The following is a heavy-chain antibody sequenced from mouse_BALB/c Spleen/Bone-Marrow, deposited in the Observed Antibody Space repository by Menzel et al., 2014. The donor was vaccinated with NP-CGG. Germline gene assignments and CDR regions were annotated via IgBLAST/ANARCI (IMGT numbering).Heavy chain of an antibody. CDR3: ARSGSSYYY. J-gene: IGHJ2*01. D-gene: IGHD1-1*01. V-gene: IGHV5-9-1*01. CDR1: GFTFSSYA. CDR2: IGSGDSST. Sequence: EVMLVESGGGLVKPGGSLKLSCAASGFTFSSYAMSWVRQTPEKRLEWVATIGSGDSSTYYPDNVKGRFTISRDYAKNTLYLQMSSLRSEDTAMYYCARSGSSYYYWGQGTTLTVSS.